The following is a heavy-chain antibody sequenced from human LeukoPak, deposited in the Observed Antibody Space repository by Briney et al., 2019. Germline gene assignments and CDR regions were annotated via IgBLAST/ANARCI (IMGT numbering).Heavy chain of an antibody. Sequence: PGGSLRLSCAASGFTFSSYSMNWVRQAPGKGLEWVSSISSSSSYIYYADSVKGRFTIFRDNAKNSLYLQMNSLRAEDTAVYYCARANYYYGSGSPYYYGMDVWGQGTTVTVSS. V-gene: IGHV3-21*01. CDR1: GFTFSSYS. D-gene: IGHD3-10*01. CDR3: ARANYYYGSGSPYYYGMDV. CDR2: ISSSSSYI. J-gene: IGHJ6*02.